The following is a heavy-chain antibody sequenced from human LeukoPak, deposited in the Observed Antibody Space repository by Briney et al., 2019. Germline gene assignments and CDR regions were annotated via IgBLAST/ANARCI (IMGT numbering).Heavy chain of an antibody. J-gene: IGHJ4*02. V-gene: IGHV4-34*01. Sequence: SETLSLTCAVYGESFSGYYWSWIRQPPGKGLEWIGEINHSGSTNYNPSLKSRVTISVDTSKNQFSLKLTSVTAADTAVYYCARGPPTYYYGSGTYYINYWGQGTLVTVSS. CDR1: GESFSGYY. D-gene: IGHD3-10*01. CDR3: ARGPPTYYYGSGTYYINY. CDR2: INHSGST.